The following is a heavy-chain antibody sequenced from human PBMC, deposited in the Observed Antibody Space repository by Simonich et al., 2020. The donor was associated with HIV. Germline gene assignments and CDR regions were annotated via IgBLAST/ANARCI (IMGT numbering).Heavy chain of an antibody. CDR1: GDTFSNYV. CDR2: IIPLFDTT. V-gene: IGHV1-69*13. CDR3: ARRVYSSSGYAFDI. D-gene: IGHD6-6*01. Sequence: QVQLVQSGAEVKKTGSSVKVSCKASGDTFSNYVIGWVRQAPGQGLEWMGRIIPLFDTTNYAQNFQGRVTITADDSTSTAYMELSSLRSEDTAVYYCARRVYSSSGYAFDIWGQGTMVSVSS. J-gene: IGHJ3*02.